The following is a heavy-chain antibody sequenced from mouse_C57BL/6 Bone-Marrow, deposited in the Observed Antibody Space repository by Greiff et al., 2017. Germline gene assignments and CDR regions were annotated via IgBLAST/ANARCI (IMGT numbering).Heavy chain of an antibody. J-gene: IGHJ1*03. CDR3: AREGLRRDFDV. CDR2: ISYSGST. D-gene: IGHD2-4*01. Sequence: VQLQQSGPGMVKPSQSLSLTCTVTGYSITSGYDWHWIRHFPGNKLEWMGYISYSGSTNYNPSLKSRISITHDTSKNHFFLKLNSVTTEDTATYYCAREGLRRDFDVWGTGTTVTVSS. CDR1: GYSITSGYD. V-gene: IGHV3-1*01.